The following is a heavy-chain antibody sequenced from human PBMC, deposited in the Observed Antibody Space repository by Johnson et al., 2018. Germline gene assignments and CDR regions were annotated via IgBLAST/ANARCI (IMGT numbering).Heavy chain of an antibody. V-gene: IGHV3-15*07. J-gene: IGHJ6*03. D-gene: IGHD3-10*01. CDR2: IKSKTDGGTT. Sequence: EVQLLESGGGLVKPGGSLRLSCAASGFTFSNAWMNWVRQAPGKGLEWVGRIKSKTDGGTTDYAAPVKGRFTISRDDSKNTLYLQMNSLKTEDTAVYYCTTDLWFGELSDPYYYYYMDVWGKGTTVTVSS. CDR1: GFTFSNAW. CDR3: TTDLWFGELSDPYYYYYMDV.